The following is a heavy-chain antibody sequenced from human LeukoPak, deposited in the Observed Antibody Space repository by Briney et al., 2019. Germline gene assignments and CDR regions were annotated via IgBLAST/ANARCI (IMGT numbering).Heavy chain of an antibody. CDR3: ARDFESGASVFDN. V-gene: IGHV3-66*01. D-gene: IGHD1-26*01. CDR2: IHRGGNT. Sequence: PGGSLRLSCAASGFTVSSSYMSWVRQAPGKGLEWVSIIHRGGNTYYADYVKGRFTIPRDTSKNTLYLQMSGLRAEDTAVYYCARDFESGASVFDNWGQGTLVTVSS. J-gene: IGHJ4*02. CDR1: GFTVSSSY.